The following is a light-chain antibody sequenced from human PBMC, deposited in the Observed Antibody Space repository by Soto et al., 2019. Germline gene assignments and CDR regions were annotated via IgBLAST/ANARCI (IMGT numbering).Light chain of an antibody. CDR2: ENS. V-gene: IGLV1-51*02. CDR3: GTWDSSLIAL. CDR1: SSNIGSND. Sequence: QSVLTQPPSVSAAPGQKVTISCSGNSSNIGSNDVSWYQQLPGKAPKLLIYENSQRPPGIPDRFSGSKSGTSATLGITGLQTGDEADYYCGTWDSSLIALFGTGTKVTV. J-gene: IGLJ1*01.